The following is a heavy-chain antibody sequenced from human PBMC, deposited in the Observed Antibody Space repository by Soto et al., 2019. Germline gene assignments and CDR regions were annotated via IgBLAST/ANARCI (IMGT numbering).Heavy chain of an antibody. CDR1: GGSVSSGSYY. CDR3: ARDKVGELLNSYYYYGMDV. CDR2: IYYSGST. J-gene: IGHJ6*02. D-gene: IGHD3-10*01. Sequence: QVQLQESGPGLVKPSETLSLTCTVSGGSVSSGSYYWSWIRQPPGKGLEWIGYIYYSGSTNYNPSLQSRVSISVDASKNQFSLKLSAVTAADTAVYYCARDKVGELLNSYYYYGMDVWGQGTTVTVSS. V-gene: IGHV4-61*01.